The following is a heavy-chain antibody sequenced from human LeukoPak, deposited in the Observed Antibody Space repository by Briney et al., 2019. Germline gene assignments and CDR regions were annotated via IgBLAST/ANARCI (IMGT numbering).Heavy chain of an antibody. D-gene: IGHD6-13*01. CDR3: VKNTQKSWYSSSWYGNWFDP. Sequence: GGSLRLSCAASGFTFSSYAMSWVRQAPGKGLEWVSAISGSGGSTYYADSVKGRFTISRDNSKNTLFLQMNSLRAEDTAVYYCVKNTQKSWYSSSWYGNWFDPWGQGTLVTVSS. J-gene: IGHJ5*02. CDR2: ISGSGGST. CDR1: GFTFSSYA. V-gene: IGHV3-23*01.